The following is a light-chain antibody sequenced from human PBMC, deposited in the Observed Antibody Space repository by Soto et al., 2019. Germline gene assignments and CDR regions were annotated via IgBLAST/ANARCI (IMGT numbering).Light chain of an antibody. J-gene: IGKJ1*01. CDR3: QQSYSIPWT. CDR1: QSITIY. Sequence: DIQMTQSPSSLSASVGDKVTITCRTSQSITIYLNWYHHKPGIAPKLLIYGAPTLQSGVPSRFRGSGSGTDFTLTISSLQTEDFGIDDGQQSYSIPWTFGQGTKVVIK. CDR2: GAP. V-gene: IGKV1-39*01.